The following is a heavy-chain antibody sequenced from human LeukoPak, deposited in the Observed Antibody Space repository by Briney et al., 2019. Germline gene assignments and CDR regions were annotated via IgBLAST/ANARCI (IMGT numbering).Heavy chain of an antibody. J-gene: IGHJ4*02. CDR2: IYYSGTT. Sequence: SETLSLTCTVSGGSINNYYWSWIRQTPGKGLEWIGYIYYSGTTNYNPSLKNRVTISVDTSKNQFSLKLSSVTAADAAVYYCARRSCSGGSCPNDYWGQGTLVTVSS. V-gene: IGHV4-59*08. D-gene: IGHD2-15*01. CDR3: ARRSCSGGSCPNDY. CDR1: GGSINNYY.